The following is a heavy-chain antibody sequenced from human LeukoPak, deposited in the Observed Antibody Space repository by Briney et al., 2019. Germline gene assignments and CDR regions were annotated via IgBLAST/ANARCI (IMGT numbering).Heavy chain of an antibody. J-gene: IGHJ4*02. D-gene: IGHD2-15*01. V-gene: IGHV4-34*01. CDR1: GGSFSGYY. CDR2: INQRGST. CDR3: ASGGWYRGY. Sequence: SETLSLTCAVYGGSFSGYYWTWIRQTPGKGLEWIGEINQRGSTNYYPTLDRRITISVDTSKNHFSLDLTSVTAADTSVYYCASGGWYRGYWGQGTLVTVSS.